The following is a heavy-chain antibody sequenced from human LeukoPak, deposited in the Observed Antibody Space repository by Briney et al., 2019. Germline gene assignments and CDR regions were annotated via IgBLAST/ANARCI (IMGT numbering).Heavy chain of an antibody. V-gene: IGHV4-4*07. CDR1: GGSISSYY. D-gene: IGHD1-26*01. J-gene: IGHJ4*02. CDR2: IYTSGST. CDR3: ARENSGSYGEFDY. Sequence: SETLSLTCTVSGGSISSYYWSWIRQPAGKGLEWIGRIYTSGSTNYDASLKSRVSMSVDTSKNQFSLKLSSVTAADTAVFYCARENSGSYGEFDYWGQGTLVTVSS.